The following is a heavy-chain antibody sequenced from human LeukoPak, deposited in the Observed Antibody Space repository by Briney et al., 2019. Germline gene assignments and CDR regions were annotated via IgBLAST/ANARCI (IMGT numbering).Heavy chain of an antibody. V-gene: IGHV3-33*06. CDR3: AKDGSGGGWKWFDP. Sequence: GGSPRLSCAASGFTFSSYGFHWVRQAPGKGLEWVAVIWYDGSNKYYADSVKGRFTISRDNSKNTLYLQMNSLRAEDTAVYYCAKDGSGGGWKWFDPWGQGTLVTVSS. D-gene: IGHD2-15*01. J-gene: IGHJ5*02. CDR2: IWYDGSNK. CDR1: GFTFSSYG.